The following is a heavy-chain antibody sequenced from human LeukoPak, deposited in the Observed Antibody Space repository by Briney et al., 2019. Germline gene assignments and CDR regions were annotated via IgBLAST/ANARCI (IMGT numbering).Heavy chain of an antibody. CDR3: ARAPYPDYSNYFDY. CDR2: MYHSGST. V-gene: IGHV4-39*07. CDR1: GGSISSNTFY. J-gene: IGHJ4*02. Sequence: SETLSLTCTISGGSISSNTFYWGWIRQTPGKRLEWIGSMYHSGSTYYNPSLKSRVTISVDTSKNQFSLKLSSVTAADTAVYYCARAPYPDYSNYFDYWGQGTLVTVSS. D-gene: IGHD4-11*01.